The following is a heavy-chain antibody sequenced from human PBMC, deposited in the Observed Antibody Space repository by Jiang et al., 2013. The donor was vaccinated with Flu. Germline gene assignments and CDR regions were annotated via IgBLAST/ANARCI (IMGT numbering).Heavy chain of an antibody. D-gene: IGHD5-18*01. J-gene: IGHJ4*02. Sequence: TANYAQKFQGRVTITADESTSTAYMELSSLRSEDTAVYYCAIAIGGYSYGYGWYFDYWGQGTLVTVSS. V-gene: IGHV1-69*01. CDR3: AIAIGGYSYGYGWYFDY. CDR2: TA.